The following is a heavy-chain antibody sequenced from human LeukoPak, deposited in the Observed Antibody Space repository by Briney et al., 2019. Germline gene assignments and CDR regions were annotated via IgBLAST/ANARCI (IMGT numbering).Heavy chain of an antibody. J-gene: IGHJ5*02. D-gene: IGHD3-10*01. CDR3: AKDPSDYYGSGPPFDP. V-gene: IGHV3-21*04. Sequence: GGSLRLSCAASGFSFSTYSMNWVRQAPGKGLEWVSFINSDSSSIDYADSVRGRFTISRDNSKNTLYLQMNSLRAEDTAVYYCAKDPSDYYGSGPPFDPWGQGTLVTVSS. CDR2: INSDSSSI. CDR1: GFSFSTYS.